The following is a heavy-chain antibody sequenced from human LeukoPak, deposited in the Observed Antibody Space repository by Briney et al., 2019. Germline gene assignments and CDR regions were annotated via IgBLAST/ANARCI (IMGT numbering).Heavy chain of an antibody. CDR2: ISGSSTYI. V-gene: IGHV3-21*01. CDR1: GFTFSSYS. CDR3: ARDHSSGRYFDF. D-gene: IGHD3-22*01. Sequence: GESLRLSCAASGFTFSSYSMNWVRQAPGKGLEWVSSISGSSTYIGYADSVKGRFTISRDNAKNALYLQMDSPRAEDTAVYYCARDHSSGRYFDFWGQGTLVTVSS. J-gene: IGHJ4*02.